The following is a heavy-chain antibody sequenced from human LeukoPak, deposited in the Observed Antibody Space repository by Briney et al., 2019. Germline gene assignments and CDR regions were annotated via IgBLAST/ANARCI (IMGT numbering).Heavy chain of an antibody. CDR1: GLTFSTSG. CDR2: IRPTGSDR. CDR3: ATETNGRHYDY. Sequence: GGSLRLSCTASGLTFSTSGFNWVRQAPGKGPEWVASIRPTGSDRYHADSIKGRFTISRDNAKNFLYVEMNSLSAEDTAVYYCATETNGRHYDYWGQGTLLTVSS. D-gene: IGHD1-1*01. V-gene: IGHV3-21*06. J-gene: IGHJ4*02.